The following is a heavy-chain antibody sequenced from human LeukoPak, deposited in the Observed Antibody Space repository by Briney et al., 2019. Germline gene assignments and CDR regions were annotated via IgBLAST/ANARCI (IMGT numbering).Heavy chain of an antibody. Sequence: GASVKASCKASGYTFTGYYMHWVRQAPGQGLEWMGRINPNSGGTNYAQKFQGRVTMTRDTSISTAYMELSRLRSDDTAVYYCARESYDFWSGYPIDYWGQGTLVTVSS. J-gene: IGHJ4*02. CDR1: GYTFTGYY. D-gene: IGHD3-3*01. CDR3: ARESYDFWSGYPIDY. V-gene: IGHV1-2*06. CDR2: INPNSGGT.